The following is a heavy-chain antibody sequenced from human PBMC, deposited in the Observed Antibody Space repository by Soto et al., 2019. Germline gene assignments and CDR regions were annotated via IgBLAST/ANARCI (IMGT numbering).Heavy chain of an antibody. CDR2: TRNKANNYIT. D-gene: IGHD1-26*01. Sequence: EVQLVESGGGLVQPGGSLRLSCAASGFTLSDHYMDWVRQAPGKGLEWLGRTRNKANNYITEYATSVKGRFTIPRDDSKNSVYLQLNSLKSEDTAVYYCGRWTSGSPDCWGQGTLVTVSS. V-gene: IGHV3-72*01. J-gene: IGHJ4*02. CDR1: GFTLSDHY. CDR3: GRWTSGSPDC.